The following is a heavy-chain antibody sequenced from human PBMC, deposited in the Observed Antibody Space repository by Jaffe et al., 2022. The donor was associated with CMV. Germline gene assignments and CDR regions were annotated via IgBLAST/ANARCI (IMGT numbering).Heavy chain of an antibody. CDR3: AKRHSSGYYSSSWVLDY. CDR2: ISGSGGST. V-gene: IGHV3-23*04. D-gene: IGHD3-22*01. Sequence: EVQLVESGGGLVQPGGSLRLSCAASGFTFSSYAMSWVRQAPGKGLEWVSAISGSGGSTYYADSVKGRFTISRDNSKNTLYLQMNSLRAEDTAVYYCAKRHSSGYYSSSWVLDYWGQGTLVTVSS. CDR1: GFTFSSYA. J-gene: IGHJ4*02.